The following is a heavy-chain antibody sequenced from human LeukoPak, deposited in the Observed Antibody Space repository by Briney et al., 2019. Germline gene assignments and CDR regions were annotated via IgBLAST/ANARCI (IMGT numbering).Heavy chain of an antibody. CDR3: ARGRGYSYGTDY. CDR1: GFTFSSYS. CDR2: ISSSGSTI. J-gene: IGHJ4*02. D-gene: IGHD5-18*01. V-gene: IGHV3-48*01. Sequence: GGSLRLSCAASGFTFSSYSINWVRQAPGKGLEWVSYISSSGSTIYYADSVKGRFTISRDNAKNSLYLQMNSLRAEDTAVYYCARGRGYSYGTDYWGQRTMITVSS.